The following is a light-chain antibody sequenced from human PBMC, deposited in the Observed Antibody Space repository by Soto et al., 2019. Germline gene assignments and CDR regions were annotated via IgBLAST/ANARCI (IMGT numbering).Light chain of an antibody. Sequence: DIQMTQSPSTLSASLGDRVTITCRASQSISSWLACYQHKPGKAPKLLIFAASNLHSGVPSRFSGSGSGTDFTLTISSLHPEDFATYYCLQDLSYPRTFGQATKVDIK. CDR3: LQDLSYPRT. V-gene: IGKV1-5*01. J-gene: IGKJ1*01. CDR1: QSISSW. CDR2: AAS.